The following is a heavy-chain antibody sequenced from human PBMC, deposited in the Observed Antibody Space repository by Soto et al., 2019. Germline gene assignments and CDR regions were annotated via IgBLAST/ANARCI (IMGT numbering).Heavy chain of an antibody. CDR1: GYTFTSYY. D-gene: IGHD6-19*01. Sequence: ASVKVSCKTSGYTFTSYYMHWVRQAPGQGLEWMGRIYPSDGSTNYAQKLQGRVTMTGDTSTSTAYMELRSLRSDDTAVYYCASTLDGTWFDPWGQGTLVTVSS. V-gene: IGHV1-46*01. CDR3: ASTLDGTWFDP. J-gene: IGHJ5*02. CDR2: IYPSDGST.